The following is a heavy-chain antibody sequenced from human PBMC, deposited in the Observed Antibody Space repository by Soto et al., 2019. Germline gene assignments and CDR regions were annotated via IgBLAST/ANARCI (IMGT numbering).Heavy chain of an antibody. D-gene: IGHD1-26*01. CDR2: IYYSGST. CDR1: GGSISSSSYY. Sequence: SETLSLTCTVSGGSISSSSYYWGWIRQPPGKGLEWIGSIYYSGSTYYNPSLKSRVTISVDTSKNQFSLEMRSVTAADTAVYYCASVGATYYYYGMDVWGQGTTVTVSS. V-gene: IGHV4-39*01. CDR3: ASVGATYYYYGMDV. J-gene: IGHJ6*02.